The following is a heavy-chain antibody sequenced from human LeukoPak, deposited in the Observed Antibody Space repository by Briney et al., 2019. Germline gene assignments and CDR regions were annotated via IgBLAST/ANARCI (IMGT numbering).Heavy chain of an antibody. CDR2: IYYSGLT. D-gene: IGHD4-17*01. CDR1: GASISSTSSS. Sequence: SETLSLTCTASGASISSTSSSWGWVRQPPGKGPEWIGSIYYSGLTYDNPSLKSRVSISVDPSKNHFSLKVSSVTAADTAVYYCASGTFDDYGDYDRGDYFDHWGQGTLVTVSS. CDR3: ASGTFDDYGDYDRGDYFDH. V-gene: IGHV4-39*02. J-gene: IGHJ4*02.